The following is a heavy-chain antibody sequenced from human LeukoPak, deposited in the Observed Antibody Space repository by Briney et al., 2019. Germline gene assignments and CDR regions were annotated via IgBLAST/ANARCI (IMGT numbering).Heavy chain of an antibody. Sequence: ASVKVSCKASGYTFTSCYMHWVRQAPGQGLEWMGIINPSGGSTSYAQKFQGRVAMTRDTSTSTVYMELSSLRSEDTAVYYCARDIKPVTYYDYVWGSPIDYWGQGTLVTVSS. D-gene: IGHD3-16*01. CDR2: INPSGGST. J-gene: IGHJ4*02. CDR1: GYTFTSCY. CDR3: ARDIKPVTYYDYVWGSPIDY. V-gene: IGHV1-46*01.